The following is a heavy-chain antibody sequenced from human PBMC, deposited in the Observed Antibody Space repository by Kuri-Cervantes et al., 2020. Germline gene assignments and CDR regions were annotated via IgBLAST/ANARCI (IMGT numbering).Heavy chain of an antibody. CDR1: GGSFSGYS. CDR2: INHSGSS. CDR3: ARIDIEYSSSRPGWYFDL. J-gene: IGHJ2*01. V-gene: IGHV4-34*01. Sequence: SETLSLTCAVSGGSFSGYSWTWGLEWIGEINHSGSSTYNPSLKSRVTISVDTSKNQFSLKLSSVTAADTAVYYCARIDIEYSSSRPGWYFDLWGRGTLVTVSS. D-gene: IGHD6-6*01.